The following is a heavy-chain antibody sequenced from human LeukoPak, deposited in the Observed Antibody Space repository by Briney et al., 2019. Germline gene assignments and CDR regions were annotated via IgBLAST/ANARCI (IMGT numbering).Heavy chain of an antibody. CDR3: ARENPVVRGVINY. Sequence: GGSLRLSCAASGFTFSSYSMNWVRQAPGKGLEWVSYISSSSGTIYYADSVKGRFTISRDNAKNSLYLQMNSLRAEDTAVYYCARENPVVRGVINYWGQGTLVTVSS. CDR1: GFTFSSYS. V-gene: IGHV3-48*01. J-gene: IGHJ4*02. CDR2: ISSSSGTI. D-gene: IGHD3-10*01.